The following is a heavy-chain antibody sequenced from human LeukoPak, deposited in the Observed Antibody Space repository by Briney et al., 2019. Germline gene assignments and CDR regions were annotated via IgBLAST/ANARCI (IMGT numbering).Heavy chain of an antibody. Sequence: GGSLRLSCSASGFTFSTYWMSWVRQAPGKGLEWVANMKRDGSEIYYVDSVKGRFTISRDNAKNSLFLQMNSLRAEDTAVYYCTRDLRMDYYYVDYYYYGMDVWGQGTTVTVSS. CDR1: GFTFSTYW. V-gene: IGHV3-7*01. J-gene: IGHJ6*02. CDR2: MKRDGSEI. D-gene: IGHD3-10*02. CDR3: TRDLRMDYYYVDYYYYGMDV.